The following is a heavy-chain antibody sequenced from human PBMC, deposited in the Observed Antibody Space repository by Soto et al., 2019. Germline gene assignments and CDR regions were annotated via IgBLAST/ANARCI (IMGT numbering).Heavy chain of an antibody. Sequence: QVQLQESGPGLVKPSETLSLTCSVSNGSISGFYWTWIRQPPGKILEWIGYIHYSGRTDYNPSLTSRATMSVDTSKNQFSLNLKSITAAHTAVYYCVRVGVGIGNHFDSWGRGTLVTVSS. CDR2: IHYSGRT. V-gene: IGHV4-59*12. J-gene: IGHJ4*02. D-gene: IGHD1-26*01. CDR1: NGSISGFY. CDR3: VRVGVGIGNHFDS.